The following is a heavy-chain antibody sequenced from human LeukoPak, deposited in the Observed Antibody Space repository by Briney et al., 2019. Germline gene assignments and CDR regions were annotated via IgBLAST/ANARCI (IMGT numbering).Heavy chain of an antibody. CDR1: GGSFSGYY. V-gene: IGHV4-34*01. CDR2: INHSGGT. Sequence: KPSETLSLTCAVYGGSFSGYYWSWIRQPPGKGLEWIGEINHSGGTNYNPSLKSRVTISVDTSKNQFSLKLSSVTAADTAVYYCARAPEYFDYWGQGTLVTVSS. CDR3: ARAPEYFDY. J-gene: IGHJ4*02.